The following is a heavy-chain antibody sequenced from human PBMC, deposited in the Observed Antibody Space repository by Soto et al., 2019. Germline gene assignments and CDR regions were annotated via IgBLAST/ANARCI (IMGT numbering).Heavy chain of an antibody. V-gene: IGHV3-30*04. D-gene: IGHD2-2*01. CDR3: ARTLPAAIAGDIYYYYGMDA. CDR2: ISYDGSNK. CDR1: GFTFSSYA. Sequence: GGSLRLSCAASGFTFSSYAMHWVRQAPGKGLEWVAVISYDGSNKYYADSVKGRFTISRDNSKNTLYLQMNSLRAEDTAVYYCARTLPAAIAGDIYYYYGMDAWGQGTTVTVSS. J-gene: IGHJ6*02.